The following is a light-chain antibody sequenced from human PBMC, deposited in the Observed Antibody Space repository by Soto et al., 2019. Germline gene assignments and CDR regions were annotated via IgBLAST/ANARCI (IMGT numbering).Light chain of an antibody. CDR1: SSDVGAYDY. CDR2: EFS. J-gene: IGLJ2*01. Sequence: QSALTQPASVSGSPGQSITISCTGSSSDVGAYDYVSWYQQNPGKVPKVLIYEFSKRPPFVSNRFSGSKSGNTASLTISGLQAEDEANYYCSSYTCGATPVIFGGGTKLTVL. CDR3: SSYTCGATPVI. V-gene: IGLV2-14*01.